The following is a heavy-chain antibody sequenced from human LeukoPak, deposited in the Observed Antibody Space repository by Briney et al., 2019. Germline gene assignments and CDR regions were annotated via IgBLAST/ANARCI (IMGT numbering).Heavy chain of an antibody. CDR2: INPSGVST. CDR3: ARGKRQWLVNSYYYYYMDV. Sequence: ASVKVSCKASGYTFTTHYMHWVRQAPGQGLEWMGLINPSGVSTTYAQKFQGRVTMTRDMSTSTVCMELSSLRSEDMAVYYCARGKRQWLVNSYYYYYMDVWGKGTTVTVSS. CDR1: GYTFTTHY. J-gene: IGHJ6*03. D-gene: IGHD6-19*01. V-gene: IGHV1-46*01.